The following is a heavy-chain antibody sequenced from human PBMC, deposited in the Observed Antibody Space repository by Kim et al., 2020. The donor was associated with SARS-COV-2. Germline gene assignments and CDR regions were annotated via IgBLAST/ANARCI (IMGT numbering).Heavy chain of an antibody. CDR3: ARGCFGIAAAGHDY. J-gene: IGHJ4*02. Sequence: SETLSLTCAVYGGSFSGYYWSWIRQPPGKGLEWIGEINHSGSTNYNPSLKSRVTISVDTSKNQFSLKLSSVTAADTAVYYCARGCFGIAAAGHDYWGQGTLVTVSS. CDR1: GGSFSGYY. V-gene: IGHV4-34*01. CDR2: INHSGST. D-gene: IGHD6-13*01.